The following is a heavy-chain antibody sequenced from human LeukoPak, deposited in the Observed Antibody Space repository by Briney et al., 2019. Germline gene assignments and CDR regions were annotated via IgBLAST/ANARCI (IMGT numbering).Heavy chain of an antibody. CDR1: GYTFTSYA. CDR3: AKQNPTMVRGVIITNWFDP. V-gene: IGHV1-3*01. CDR2: INAGNGNT. D-gene: IGHD3-10*01. J-gene: IGHJ5*02. Sequence: ASVKVSCKASGYTFTSYAMHWVRQAPGQRLEWMGWINAGNGNTKYSQKFQGRVTITRDTSASTAYMELSSLRSEGTAVYYCAKQNPTMVRGVIITNWFDPWGQGTLVTVSS.